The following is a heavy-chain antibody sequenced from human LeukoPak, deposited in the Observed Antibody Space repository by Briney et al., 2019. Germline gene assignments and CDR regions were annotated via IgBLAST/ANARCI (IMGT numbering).Heavy chain of an antibody. CDR3: AKDRYSNYGNWFDP. D-gene: IGHD4-11*01. Sequence: GGSLRLSCAASGFIFSDYAMNWFRQAPGKGLEWVSAISGSGGTTYYADSVKGRFAISRDNSKNTLYLQMNSLRDEDTALYYCAKDRYSNYGNWFDPWGQGTLVTVFS. V-gene: IGHV3-23*01. J-gene: IGHJ5*02. CDR1: GFIFSDYA. CDR2: ISGSGGTT.